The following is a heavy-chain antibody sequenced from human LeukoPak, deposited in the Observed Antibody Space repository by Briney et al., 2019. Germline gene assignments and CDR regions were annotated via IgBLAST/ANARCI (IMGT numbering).Heavy chain of an antibody. Sequence: PGGPLTLSCAVSVYTFTTYPVNWLPRARGGGVEGVSLISSSGDNTHYADSVKGRFTISRDNSKNTVSLQMNSLRGEDTAVYYCAKDVRVGGGGMDVWGQGTPVTVSS. J-gene: IGHJ6*02. CDR1: VYTFTTYP. CDR3: AKDVRVGGGGMDV. V-gene: IGHV3-23*01. CDR2: ISSSGDNT. D-gene: IGHD1-26*01.